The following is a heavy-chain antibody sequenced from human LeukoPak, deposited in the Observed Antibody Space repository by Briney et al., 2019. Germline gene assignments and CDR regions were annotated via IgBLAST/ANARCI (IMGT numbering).Heavy chain of an antibody. CDR2: ISSSSSYI. D-gene: IGHD1-26*01. CDR3: ARCRGELLSLGND. CDR1: GFTFSSYS. J-gene: IGHJ4*02. V-gene: IGHV3-21*01. Sequence: GGSLRLSCAASGFTFSSYSMNWVRQAPVKGLEWVSSISSSSSYIYYADSVKGRFTISRDNAKNSLYLQMNSLRAEDTAVYYCARCRGELLSLGNDWGQGTLVTVSS.